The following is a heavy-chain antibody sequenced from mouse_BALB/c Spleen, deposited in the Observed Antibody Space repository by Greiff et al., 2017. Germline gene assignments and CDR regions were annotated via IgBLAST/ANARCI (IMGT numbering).Heavy chain of an antibody. CDR1: GYSITSGYY. D-gene: IGHD1-1*01. CDR2: ISYDGSN. CDR3: ARGGSSFYYFDY. Sequence: EVKLEESGPGLVKPSQSLSLTCSVTGYSITSGYYWNWIRQFPGNKLEWMGYISYDGSNNYNPSLKNRISITRDTSKNQFFLKLNSVTTEDTATYYCARGGSSFYYFDYWGQGTTLTVSS. J-gene: IGHJ2*01. V-gene: IGHV3-6*02.